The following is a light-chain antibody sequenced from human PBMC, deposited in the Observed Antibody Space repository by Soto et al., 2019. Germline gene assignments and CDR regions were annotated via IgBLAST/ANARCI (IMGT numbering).Light chain of an antibody. V-gene: IGKV3D-20*02. Sequence: EIVLTQSPGTLSLSPGERATLSCRASQSVSSSYLAWYQQKPGQAPRLLIYGASSRATGIPDRFSGSGSGTDFTLTISSLEPEDFALYYCQQGTDWPPGTFGQGTKVDNK. J-gene: IGKJ1*01. CDR3: QQGTDWPPGT. CDR2: GAS. CDR1: QSVSSSY.